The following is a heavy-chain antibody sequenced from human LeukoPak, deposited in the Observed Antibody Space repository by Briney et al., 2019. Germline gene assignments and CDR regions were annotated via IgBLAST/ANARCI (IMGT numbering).Heavy chain of an antibody. J-gene: IGHJ4*02. CDR1: GYTFTGYY. Sequence: GASVKVSCEASGYTFTGYYIHWVRQAPGQGLEWMGWINPNSGGTNYAQKFQGRVTMTRDTSISAVYMVLSRLRSDDTAVYYCARDGRVGYNLVHYWGQGTLVTVSS. V-gene: IGHV1-2*02. D-gene: IGHD5-24*01. CDR2: INPNSGGT. CDR3: ARDGRVGYNLVHY.